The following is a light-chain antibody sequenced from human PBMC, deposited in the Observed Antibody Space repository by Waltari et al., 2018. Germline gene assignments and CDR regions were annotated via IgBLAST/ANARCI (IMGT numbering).Light chain of an antibody. Sequence: EIVLTQSPGTLSLSPGERATLSCRASQSVGRTLAWYQQTRGQAPRLIIYGASTRATGIPDRFSGSGSGTDFSLTISRLEPEDFAVYYCQHYVRLPATFGQGTKVEIK. CDR1: QSVGRT. V-gene: IGKV3-20*01. J-gene: IGKJ1*01. CDR3: QHYVRLPAT. CDR2: GAS.